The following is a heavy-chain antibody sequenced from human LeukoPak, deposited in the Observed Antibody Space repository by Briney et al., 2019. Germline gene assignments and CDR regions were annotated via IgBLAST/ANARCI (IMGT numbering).Heavy chain of an antibody. V-gene: IGHV3-21*01. J-gene: IGHJ5*02. CDR3: ARDGGTGYCSSTSCSRWYQLVDYWFDP. CDR1: GFTFSSYS. Sequence: GGSLRLFCAASGFTFSSYSMNWVRQAPGKGLEWVSSISSSSSYIYYADSVKGRFTISRDNAKNSLYLQMNSLRAEDTAVYYCARDGGTGYCSSTSCSRWYQLVDYWFDPWGQGTLVTVSS. D-gene: IGHD2-2*03. CDR2: ISSSSSYI.